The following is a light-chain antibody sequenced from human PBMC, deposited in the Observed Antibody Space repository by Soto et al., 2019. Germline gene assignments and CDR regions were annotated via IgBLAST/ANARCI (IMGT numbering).Light chain of an antibody. CDR1: SSNIGRNT. CDR3: AVWDDNLRAVV. V-gene: IGLV1-44*01. CDR2: RNS. J-gene: IGLJ2*01. Sequence: QSGLTQPPSASGIPGQRIIISCSGSSSNIGRNTVNWYQYLPGTAPKVLIYRNSHRPSGVPDRFSGSQSGSSASLAIDGLQSEDEADYYCAVWDDNLRAVVFGGGTKVTVL.